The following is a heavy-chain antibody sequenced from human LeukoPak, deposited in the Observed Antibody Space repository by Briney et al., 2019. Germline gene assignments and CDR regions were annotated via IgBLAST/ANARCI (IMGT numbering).Heavy chain of an antibody. J-gene: IGHJ5*02. D-gene: IGHD2-2*01. CDR2: IYSSGGT. CDR3: ARGRRIVVVPAAPYNWFDP. Sequence: SETLSLTCTVSGGSISSYYWNWIRQPAGKGLEWIGRIYSSGGTNYNPSLKSRVTMSVDTSKNQFSLKLSSVTAADTAVYYCARGRRIVVVPAAPYNWFDPWGQGTLVTVSS. V-gene: IGHV4-4*07. CDR1: GGSISSYY.